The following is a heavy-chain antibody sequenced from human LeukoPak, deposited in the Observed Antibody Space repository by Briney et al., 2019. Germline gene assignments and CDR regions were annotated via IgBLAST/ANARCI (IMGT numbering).Heavy chain of an antibody. CDR2: ISGSGGST. CDR1: GFTFSSYA. CDR3: ALWFGELVDY. Sequence: GGSLRLSCAASGFTFSSYAISWVRQAPGKGLEWASAISGSGGSTYYADSVKGRFTISRDNSKNTLYLQMNSLRAEDTAVYYCALWFGELVDYWGQGTLVTVSS. D-gene: IGHD3-10*01. V-gene: IGHV3-23*01. J-gene: IGHJ4*02.